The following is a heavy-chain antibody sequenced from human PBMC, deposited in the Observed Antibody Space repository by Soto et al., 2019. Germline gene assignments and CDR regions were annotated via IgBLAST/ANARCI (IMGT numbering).Heavy chain of an antibody. CDR2: IWYDGSNK. D-gene: IGHD2-21*01. CDR1: GFTFSSYG. Sequence: GGSLRLSCAASGFTFSSYGMHWVRQAPGKGLEWVAVIWYDGSNKYYADSVKGRFTISRDNSKNTLYLQMNSLRAEDTAVYYCARSPVCGGDCYDAFDIWGQGTMVTVSS. CDR3: ARSPVCGGDCYDAFDI. V-gene: IGHV3-33*01. J-gene: IGHJ3*02.